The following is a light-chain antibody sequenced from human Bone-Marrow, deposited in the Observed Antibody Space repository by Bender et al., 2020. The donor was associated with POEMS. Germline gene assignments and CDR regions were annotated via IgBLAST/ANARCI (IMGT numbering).Light chain of an antibody. CDR2: QDT. V-gene: IGLV3-1*01. J-gene: IGLJ2*01. CDR3: QVWDSRTVI. CDR1: NLAEKY. Sequence: SYELTQPPSVSVSPGQTATITCSGDNLAEKYPCWYQQKPGHSPVLVIYQDTKRPSGIPERFSGSNSGRTATLTISGAQAMDEADYYCQVWDSRTVIFGGGTKLTVL.